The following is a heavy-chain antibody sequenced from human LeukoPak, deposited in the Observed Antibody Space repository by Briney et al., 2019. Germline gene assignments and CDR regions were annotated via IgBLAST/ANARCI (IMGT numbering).Heavy chain of an antibody. V-gene: IGHV3-30*02. Sequence: PGGSLRLSCAASGFTFSNSGMHWVRQAPGKGLEWVAFIRYDGSNKYYADSVKGRFTISRDNSKNTLYLQMNSLRAEDTAVYYCARAGGCSSTSCYTDYWGQGTLVTVSS. D-gene: IGHD2-2*01. J-gene: IGHJ4*02. CDR3: ARAGGCSSTSCYTDY. CDR1: GFTFSNSG. CDR2: IRYDGSNK.